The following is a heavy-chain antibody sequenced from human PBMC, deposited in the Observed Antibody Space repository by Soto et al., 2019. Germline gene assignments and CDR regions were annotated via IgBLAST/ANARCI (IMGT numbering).Heavy chain of an antibody. D-gene: IGHD2-15*01. CDR1: GGSISSSNW. V-gene: IGHV4-4*02. J-gene: IGHJ5*02. Sequence: PSETLSLTCAVSGGSISSSNWWSWVRQPPGKGLEWIGEIYHSGSTNYNPSLKSRVTISVDKSKNQFSLKLSSVTAADTAVYYCARDELGYCSGGSCYSGTGWFDPWGQGTLVTVS. CDR3: ARDELGYCSGGSCYSGTGWFDP. CDR2: IYHSGST.